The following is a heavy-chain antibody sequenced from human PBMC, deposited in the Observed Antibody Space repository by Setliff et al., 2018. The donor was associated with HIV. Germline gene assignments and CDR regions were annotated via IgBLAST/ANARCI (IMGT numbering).Heavy chain of an antibody. Sequence: RASVKVSCKASGGTFRKYSVNWVRQAPGQGLEWMGVITPSGGSTNYAQKFQGRVTVTSDTSTSTVYMELSSLRSEDTAVYYCARGKRNTWYTYWGQGTLVTVSS. CDR1: GGTFRKYS. D-gene: IGHD6-13*01. CDR2: ITPSGGST. V-gene: IGHV1-46*01. J-gene: IGHJ4*02. CDR3: ARGKRNTWYTY.